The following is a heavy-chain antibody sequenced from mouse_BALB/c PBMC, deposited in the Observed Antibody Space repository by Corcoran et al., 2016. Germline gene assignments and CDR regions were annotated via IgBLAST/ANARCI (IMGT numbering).Heavy chain of an antibody. CDR2: VNPYNDGT. J-gene: IGHJ3*01. CDR1: GYTFTSYV. D-gene: IGHD1-3*01. Sequence: EFQLQQSGPELVKPGASVKMSCKASGYTFTSYVMHWVKQKPGQGLEWIGYVNPYNDGTKYNEKFKGKATLTSDKSSSTAYMELSSLTSEDSAVYYCFNSWFAYWGQGTLVTVSA. CDR3: FNSWFAY. V-gene: IGHV1S136*01.